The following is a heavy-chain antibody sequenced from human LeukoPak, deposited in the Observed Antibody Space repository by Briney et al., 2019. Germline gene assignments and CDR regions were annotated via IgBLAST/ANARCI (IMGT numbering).Heavy chain of an antibody. J-gene: IGHJ4*02. V-gene: IGHV3-30*02. CDR1: RFTFSNYG. CDR2: IRYDGSNK. Sequence: GGSLRLSCAASRFTFSNYGMHWVRQAPGKGLEWVAFIRYDGSNKYYADSVKGRFTISRDNSKNTLYLQMNSLRAEDTAVYYCARDAHIAVATIVDYWGQGTLVTVSS. CDR3: ARDAHIAVATIVDY. D-gene: IGHD6-19*01.